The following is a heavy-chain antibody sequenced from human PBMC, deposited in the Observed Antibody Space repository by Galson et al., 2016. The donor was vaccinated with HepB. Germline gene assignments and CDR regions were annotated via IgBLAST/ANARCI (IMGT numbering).Heavy chain of an antibody. CDR1: GFIFSSYS. CDR2: ISSSSSTI. CDR3: AREGPWGSYYPHFDF. J-gene: IGHJ4*02. D-gene: IGHD3-10*01. Sequence: SLRLSCAASGFIFSSYSMNWVRQAPGKGLEWVSYISSSSSTIYYADSVKGRFTISRDNAKNSLYLHMNSLRDEDTAVYYCAREGPWGSYYPHFDFWGQGTLVTVSS. V-gene: IGHV3-48*02.